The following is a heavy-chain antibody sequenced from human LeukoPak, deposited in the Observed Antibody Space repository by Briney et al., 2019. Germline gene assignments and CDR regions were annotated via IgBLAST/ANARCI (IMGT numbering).Heavy chain of an antibody. CDR1: GFTFSSYA. CDR2: IRGSGGST. D-gene: IGHD6-13*01. J-gene: IGHJ4*02. Sequence: GGSLRLSCAASGFTFSSYAMSWVRQAPGKGLEWVSAIRGSGGSTYYADSVKGRFTISRDNSKNTLYLQMNSLRAEDTAVYYCAKGPSSWYVPLFDYWGQGTLVTVSS. CDR3: AKGPSSWYVPLFDY. V-gene: IGHV3-23*01.